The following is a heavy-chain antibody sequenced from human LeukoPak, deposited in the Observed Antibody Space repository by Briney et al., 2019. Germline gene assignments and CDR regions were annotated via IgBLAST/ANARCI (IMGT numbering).Heavy chain of an antibody. CDR3: ARMAEEGTSWLEP. Sequence: SETLSLTCSVSGGSLINYYWTWRRSAPGKGLDWIGYISYSGTTKYNPPLESRVTMSVDTSKNQLSLKLTSVTAADTAVYYCARMAEEGTSWLEPWGQGTQVTVSS. CDR1: GGSLINYY. V-gene: IGHV4-59*01. D-gene: IGHD5-24*01. CDR2: ISYSGTT. J-gene: IGHJ5*02.